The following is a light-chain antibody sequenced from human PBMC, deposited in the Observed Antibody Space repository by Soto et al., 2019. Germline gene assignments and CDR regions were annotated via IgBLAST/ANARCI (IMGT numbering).Light chain of an antibody. J-gene: IGLJ1*01. CDR3: TSYISGNSLV. CDR1: ISDVGVYNY. CDR2: EVS. Sequence: QSALTQPASVSGSPGQSITISCTGSISDVGVYNYVSWFQQHPGKVPKLTIYEVSNRPSGVSNRFSGSKSGNTASLTISGLQAEDEADYYCTSYISGNSLVFGTGTKLTVL. V-gene: IGLV2-14*01.